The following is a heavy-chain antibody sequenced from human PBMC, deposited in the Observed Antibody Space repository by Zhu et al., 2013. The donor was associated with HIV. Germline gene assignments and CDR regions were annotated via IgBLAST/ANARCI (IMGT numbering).Heavy chain of an antibody. V-gene: IGHV1-46*01. Sequence: QVQLVQSGAEVKKPGASVKVSRKASGYTFTSYYMHWVRQAPGQGLEWMGIINPSGGSTSYAQKFQGRVTMTRDTSTSTVYMELSSLRSEDTAVYYCARVKQKGRVVVAAFFDYWGQGTLVTVSS. CDR3: ARVKQKGRVVVAAFFDY. CDR2: INPSGGST. CDR1: GYTFTSYY. J-gene: IGHJ4*02. D-gene: IGHD2-15*01.